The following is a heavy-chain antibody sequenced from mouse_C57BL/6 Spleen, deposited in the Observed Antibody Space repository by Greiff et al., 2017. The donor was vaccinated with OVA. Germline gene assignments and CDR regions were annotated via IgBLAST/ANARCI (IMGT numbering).Heavy chain of an antibody. CDR3: ADLTFDY. J-gene: IGHJ2*01. CDR1: GYSFTGYY. Sequence: VQLQQSGPELVKPGASVKISCKASGYSFTGYYMNWVKQSPEKSLEWIGEINPSTGGTTYNQKFKAKATLTVDKSSSTAYMQLKSLTSEDSAVYYCADLTFDYWGQGTTLTVSS. D-gene: IGHD4-1*01. CDR2: INPSTGGT. V-gene: IGHV1-42*01.